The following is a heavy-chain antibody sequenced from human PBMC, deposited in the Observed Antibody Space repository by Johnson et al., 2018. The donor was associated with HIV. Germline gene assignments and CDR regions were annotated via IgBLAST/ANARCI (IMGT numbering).Heavy chain of an antibody. J-gene: IGHJ3*02. CDR3: ARGRIAARPI. V-gene: IGHV3-11*04. CDR2: ISSSSSTI. D-gene: IGHD6-6*01. CDR1: GFIFGDYA. Sequence: CIVSGFIFGDYAMSWVRQAPGKGLEWVSYISSSSSTIYYADSVKGRFTISRDNAKNSLYLQMNSLRAEDTAVYYCARGRIAARPIWGQGTMVTVSS.